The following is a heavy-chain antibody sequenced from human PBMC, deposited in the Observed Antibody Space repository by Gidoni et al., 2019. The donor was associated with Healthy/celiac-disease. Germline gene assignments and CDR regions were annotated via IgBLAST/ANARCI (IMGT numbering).Heavy chain of an antibody. V-gene: IGHV3-30-3*01. CDR2: ISYDGSNK. D-gene: IGHD3-9*01. CDR3: ARGQGLRYFDWLLLGY. J-gene: IGHJ4*02. Sequence: QVQLVESGGGVVQPGRSVRLSCAAPGFTFRSYAMHWVRQAPGQGLGWVAVISYDGSNKYYADSGKGRFTISRDNSKNTLYLQMNSLRAEDTAVYYCARGQGLRYFDWLLLGYWGQGTLVTVSS. CDR1: GFTFRSYA.